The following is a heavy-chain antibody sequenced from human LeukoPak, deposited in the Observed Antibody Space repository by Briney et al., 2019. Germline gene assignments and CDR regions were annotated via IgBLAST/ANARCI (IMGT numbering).Heavy chain of an antibody. D-gene: IGHD5-24*01. J-gene: IGHJ6*03. CDR3: ARTGDGSNFYNYYYMDV. CDR2: VYFTGRT. V-gene: IGHV4-59*11. Sequence: TSETLSLTCSVSGASIGRHYWSWIRKTPGKGLEWIGYVYFTGRTHYNPSLKSRATISVDMLNKEFSLTLTSVTAADTAVYFCARTGDGSNFYNYYYMDVWGKGTTVIVSS. CDR1: GASIGRHY.